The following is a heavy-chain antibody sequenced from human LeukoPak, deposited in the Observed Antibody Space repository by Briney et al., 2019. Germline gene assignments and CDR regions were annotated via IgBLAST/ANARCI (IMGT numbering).Heavy chain of an antibody. D-gene: IGHD1-26*01. CDR3: ARTPIVGATTFDY. J-gene: IGHJ4*02. Sequence: SETLSLTCTVSGGSISSSSYYWGWIRQPPGKGLEWIGSIYYSGSTYYNPSLKSRVTISVDTSKNQFSLKLSSVTAADTAVYYCARTPIVGATTFDYWGQGTLVTVSS. V-gene: IGHV4-39*01. CDR1: GGSISSSSYY. CDR2: IYYSGST.